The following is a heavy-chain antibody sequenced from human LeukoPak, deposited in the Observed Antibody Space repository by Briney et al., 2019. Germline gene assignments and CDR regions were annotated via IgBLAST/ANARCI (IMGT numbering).Heavy chain of an antibody. Sequence: GSLRLSCAVSGFTFTDYWMNWVRQAPGKGLEWVASIRQDGGEKYYVDSVKGRFTISRDNTKNSLYLQMSALRAEDTAVYYCARDGTAAGFYFDLWGQGTLVTVSS. D-gene: IGHD6-13*01. CDR1: GFTFTDYW. CDR3: ARDGTAAGFYFDL. J-gene: IGHJ4*01. V-gene: IGHV3-7*01. CDR2: IRQDGGEK.